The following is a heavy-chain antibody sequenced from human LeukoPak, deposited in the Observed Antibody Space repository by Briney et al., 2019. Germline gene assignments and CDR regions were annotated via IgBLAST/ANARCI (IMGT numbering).Heavy chain of an antibody. Sequence: GGCLRLSCAASGFTFSNNAMSWVRPAPGEGLEWVSGISGSGDSTYYADSVKGRFTISRDNSKNTLYLQMNSLRAEDTAVYYCAKDYGGSSWGQGTLVTVSS. CDR1: GFTFSNNA. D-gene: IGHD2-15*01. CDR3: AKDYGGSS. CDR2: ISGSGDST. V-gene: IGHV3-23*01. J-gene: IGHJ4*02.